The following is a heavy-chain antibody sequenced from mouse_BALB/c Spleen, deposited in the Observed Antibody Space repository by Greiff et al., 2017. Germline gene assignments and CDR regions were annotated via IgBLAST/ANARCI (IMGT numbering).Heavy chain of an antibody. CDR2: INPSSGYT. Sequence: QVQLQQSAAELARPGASVKMSCKASGYTFTSYTMHWVKQRPGQGLEWIGDINPSSGYTEYNQKFKDKTTLTADKSSSTAYMQLSSLTSEDSAVYYCARGDSYGYGAMDDWGQGTSVTVSS. D-gene: IGHD3-2*01. J-gene: IGHJ4*01. V-gene: IGHV1-4*02. CDR1: GYTFTSYT. CDR3: ARGDSYGYGAMDD.